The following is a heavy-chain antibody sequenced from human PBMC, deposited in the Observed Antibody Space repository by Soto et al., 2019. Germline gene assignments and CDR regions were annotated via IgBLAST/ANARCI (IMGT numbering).Heavy chain of an antibody. V-gene: IGHV4-39*01. Sequence: PSETLSLTCTVSGGSISSSSYYWGWIRQPPGKGLECIGSIYYSGSTYYNPSLKSRVTISVDTSKNQFSLKLSSVTAADTAVYDCARSVFPWGQGTLVTVSS. CDR3: ARSVFP. J-gene: IGHJ5*02. CDR1: GGSISSSSYY. CDR2: IYYSGST.